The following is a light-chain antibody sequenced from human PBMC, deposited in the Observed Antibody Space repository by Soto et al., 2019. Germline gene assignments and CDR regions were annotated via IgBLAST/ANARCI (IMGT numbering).Light chain of an antibody. Sequence: DIQMTQSPSSLSASVGDRVTITCQASQDISNYLNWYQQKPGKAPKLLIYDASNLETGVPSRFSGSGSGTDFTFTISSLQPEDIATYYCQKYNSAPLTFGGGTKVEI. CDR2: DAS. V-gene: IGKV1-33*01. CDR3: QKYNSAPLT. CDR1: QDISNY. J-gene: IGKJ4*01.